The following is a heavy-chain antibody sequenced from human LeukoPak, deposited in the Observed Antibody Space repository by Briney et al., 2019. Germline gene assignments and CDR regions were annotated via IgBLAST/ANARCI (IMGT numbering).Heavy chain of an antibody. V-gene: IGHV4-4*07. CDR3: ARGRTPTTGDY. Sequence: SETQSLTCTVSGDSISSYYWSWIRQPAGKGLEWLGRIYASGSTNYNPSLKSRVSMSVDTSKNQFSLKLSSVTAADTAVYYCARGRTPTTGDYWGQGTLVTVSS. J-gene: IGHJ4*02. CDR2: IYASGST. D-gene: IGHD1-26*01. CDR1: GDSISSYY.